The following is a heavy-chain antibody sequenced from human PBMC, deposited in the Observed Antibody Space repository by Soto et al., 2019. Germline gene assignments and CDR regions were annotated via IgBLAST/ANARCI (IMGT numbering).Heavy chain of an antibody. CDR1: GGSISRSSYY. V-gene: IGHV4-39*01. Sequence: QLQLQESGPGLVKPSETLSLICTVSGGSISRSSYYWGWIRQPPGKGLEWIGNIYYSGSTDYNPSLKSRVTIAVDTSRNQFSLKLSSVTAADTAVYYCARLEGAAAHSACDIWGQGTMVTVSS. D-gene: IGHD6-13*01. CDR2: IYYSGST. CDR3: ARLEGAAAHSACDI. J-gene: IGHJ3*02.